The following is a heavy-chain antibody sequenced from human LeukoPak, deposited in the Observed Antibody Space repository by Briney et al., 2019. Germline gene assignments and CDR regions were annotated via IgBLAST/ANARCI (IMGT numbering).Heavy chain of an antibody. V-gene: IGHV1-46*01. Sequence: GASVKVSCKASGYTFTSYYMHWVRQAPGQGLEWMGIINPSGGSTSYAQKFQGRVTMTRDTSTSTVYMELSSLRSEDTAVYYCARDMSIAAHRYNWFDPWGQGTLVTVPS. CDR1: GYTFTSYY. CDR3: ARDMSIAAHRYNWFDP. D-gene: IGHD6-6*01. J-gene: IGHJ5*02. CDR2: INPSGGST.